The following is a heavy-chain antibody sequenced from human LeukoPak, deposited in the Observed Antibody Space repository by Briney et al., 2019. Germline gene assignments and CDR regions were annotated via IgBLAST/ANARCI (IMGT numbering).Heavy chain of an antibody. Sequence: PGGSLRLSCAASGFTFSSYSMNWVRQAPGKGLEWVSYISSSSSTIYYADSVKGRFTISRDNAKNSLYLQMNSLRAEDTAVYYCARESTPYYDFWSGIEVNIMDVWGKGTTVTVSS. J-gene: IGHJ6*03. CDR3: ARESTPYYDFWSGIEVNIMDV. CDR1: GFTFSSYS. CDR2: ISSSSSTI. D-gene: IGHD3-3*01. V-gene: IGHV3-48*01.